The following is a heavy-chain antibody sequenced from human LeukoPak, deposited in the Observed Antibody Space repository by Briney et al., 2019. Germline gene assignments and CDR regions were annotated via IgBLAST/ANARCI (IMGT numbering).Heavy chain of an antibody. J-gene: IGHJ6*04. D-gene: IGHD6-13*01. V-gene: IGHV1-69*01. CDR1: GGTFSSYA. CDR3: ARREVKAAPDDYYYYGMDV. Sequence: ASVKVSCKASGGTFSSYAISWVRQAPGQGLEWMGGIIPIFGTANYAQKFQGRVTITVDESTSTAYMELSSLRSEDTAVYYCARREVKAAPDDYYYYGMDVWGKGTTVTVSS. CDR2: IIPIFGTA.